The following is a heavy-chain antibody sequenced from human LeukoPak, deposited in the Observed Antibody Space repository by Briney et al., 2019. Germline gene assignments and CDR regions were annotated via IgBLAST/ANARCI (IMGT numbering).Heavy chain of an antibody. CDR2: ISYDGSNK. D-gene: IGHD1-1*01. Sequence: GGSLRLSCAASGFTFSSYAMHWVRQAPGKGLEWVAVISYDGSNKYYADSVKGRFTISRDNSKNTLYLQLNSLRAEDTAVYYCAKGEYNWKDPFDYWGQGTLVTVSS. CDR3: AKGEYNWKDPFDY. V-gene: IGHV3-30*04. J-gene: IGHJ4*02. CDR1: GFTFSSYA.